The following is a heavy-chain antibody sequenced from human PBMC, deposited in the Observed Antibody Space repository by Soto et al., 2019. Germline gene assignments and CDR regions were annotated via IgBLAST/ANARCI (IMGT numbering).Heavy chain of an antibody. D-gene: IGHD6-19*01. CDR3: AKSFPQWLVFPGGGGGDYYYYGMDV. CDR2: ISYDGSNK. J-gene: IGHJ6*02. V-gene: IGHV3-30*18. Sequence: PGGSLRLSCAASGFTFSSYGMHWVRQAPGKGLEWVAVISYDGSNKYYADSVKGRFTISRDNSKNTLYLQMNSLRAEDTAVYYCAKSFPQWLVFPGGGGGDYYYYGMDVWGQGTTVTVSS. CDR1: GFTFSSYG.